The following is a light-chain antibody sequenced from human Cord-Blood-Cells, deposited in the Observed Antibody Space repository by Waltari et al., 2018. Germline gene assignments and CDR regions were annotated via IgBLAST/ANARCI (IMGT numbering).Light chain of an antibody. CDR1: SSDVGGYNY. CDR2: DVS. J-gene: IGLJ3*02. Sequence: QSALTQPRPLSGSPGQSVTISCTGTSSDVGGYNYVSWYQPHPGKAPKLMIYDVSKRPSGVPDRFSGSKSGNTASLTISGLQAEDEADYYCCSYAGSYTWVFGGGTKLTVL. CDR3: CSYAGSYTWV. V-gene: IGLV2-11*01.